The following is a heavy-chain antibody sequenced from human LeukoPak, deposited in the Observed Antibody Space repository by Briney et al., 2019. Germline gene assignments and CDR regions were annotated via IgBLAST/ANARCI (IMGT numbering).Heavy chain of an antibody. D-gene: IGHD4/OR15-4a*01. J-gene: IGHJ5*02. CDR3: ARGSRAKANNWFDP. CDR2: ISAYNGNT. Sequence: EASVKVSCKASGYTFTSYGISWVRQAPGQGLEWMGWISAYNGNTNYAQKLQGRVTMTTDTSTSTAYMELRSLRSDDTAVYYCARGSRAKANNWFDPWGQGTLVTVSS. V-gene: IGHV1-18*01. CDR1: GYTFTSYG.